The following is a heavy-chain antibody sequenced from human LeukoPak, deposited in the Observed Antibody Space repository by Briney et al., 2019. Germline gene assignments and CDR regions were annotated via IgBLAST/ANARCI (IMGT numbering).Heavy chain of an antibody. CDR1: GYSISSGYY. Sequence: SETLSLTCTVSGYSISSGYYWGWIRQPPGKGLEWIGSIYHSGSTYYNPSLKSRVTVSVDTSKNQFSLKLSSVTAADTAVYYCARWYGGNSDYWGQGTLVTVSS. CDR2: IYHSGST. D-gene: IGHD4-23*01. V-gene: IGHV4-38-2*02. J-gene: IGHJ4*02. CDR3: ARWYGGNSDY.